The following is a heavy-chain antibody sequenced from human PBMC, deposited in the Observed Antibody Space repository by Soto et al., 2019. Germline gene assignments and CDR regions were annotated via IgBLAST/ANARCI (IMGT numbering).Heavy chain of an antibody. CDR2: IYPGDSDT. V-gene: IGHV5-51*01. J-gene: IGHJ3*01. CDR3: ARSPHRGCLEWLSPLQPVGL. Sequence: GASLKISCKGSGYSFTSYWIGWVRQMPGTGLEWMGIIYPGDSDTRYSPSFQGQVTISADKSISTAYRQWSSRKASDTAMYYCARSPHRGCLEWLSPLQPVGLWGQGTMVTVSS. D-gene: IGHD3-3*01. CDR1: GYSFTSYW.